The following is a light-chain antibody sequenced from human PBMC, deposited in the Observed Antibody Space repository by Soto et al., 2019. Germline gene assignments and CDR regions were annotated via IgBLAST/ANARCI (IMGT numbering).Light chain of an antibody. CDR1: ESISNW. Sequence: GDRVTITCRADESISNWLAWYQQKPGKAPKLLIYKATTLQSGVPSRFSGSGSGTEFTLTISSLQPDDFATYYCQQYSSYVSFGGGTKVEIK. CDR3: QQYSSYVS. CDR2: KAT. J-gene: IGKJ4*01. V-gene: IGKV1-5*03.